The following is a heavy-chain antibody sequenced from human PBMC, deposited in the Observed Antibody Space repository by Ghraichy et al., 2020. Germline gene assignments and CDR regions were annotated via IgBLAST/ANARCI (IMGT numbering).Heavy chain of an antibody. CDR3: ARDLVRQPYAFDI. J-gene: IGHJ3*02. V-gene: IGHV4-61*01. Sequence: SETLSLTCTVSGGSVSSGSYYWSWIRQPPGKGLEWIGYIYYSGSTNYNPSLKSRVTISVDTSKNQFSLKLSSVTAADTAVYYCARDLVRQPYAFDIWGQGTMVTVSS. CDR1: GGSVSSGSYY. CDR2: IYYSGST. D-gene: IGHD3-10*01.